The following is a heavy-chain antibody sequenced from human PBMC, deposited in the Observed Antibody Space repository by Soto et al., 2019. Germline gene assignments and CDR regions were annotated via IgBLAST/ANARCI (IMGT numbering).Heavy chain of an antibody. CDR2: IYHSGST. Sequence: SETLSLTCTVSGGSINSRYWWSWVRQSPGKGLEWIGEIYHSGSTNYNPSLKSRVTISVDKSKNQFSLNLSSVTAADTAVYYCARDQNGSGNYYTRYFDYWGQGTLVTSPQ. CDR1: GGSINSRYW. D-gene: IGHD3-10*01. CDR3: ARDQNGSGNYYTRYFDY. J-gene: IGHJ4*02. V-gene: IGHV4-4*02.